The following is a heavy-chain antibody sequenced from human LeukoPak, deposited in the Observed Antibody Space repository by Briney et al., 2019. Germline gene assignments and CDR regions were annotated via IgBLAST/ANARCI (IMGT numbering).Heavy chain of an antibody. CDR1: GYTFTGYY. Sequence: ASVKVSCKASGYTFTGYYMHWVRQAPGQGLEWMGWINPNSGGTNYAQKFQGWVTMTGDTSISTAYMELSRLRCDEAAVYYCARGGIYSGYDCPDYWGQGTLVTVSS. V-gene: IGHV1-2*04. CDR2: INPNSGGT. CDR3: ARGGIYSGYDCPDY. D-gene: IGHD5-12*01. J-gene: IGHJ4*02.